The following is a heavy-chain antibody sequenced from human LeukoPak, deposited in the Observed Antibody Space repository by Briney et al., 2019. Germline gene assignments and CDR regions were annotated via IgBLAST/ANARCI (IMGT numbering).Heavy chain of an antibody. V-gene: IGHV4-59*12. Sequence: SETLSLTCSVSGGSFSSNYWTWIRQLPGKGLEWIGYVYHSGSTNYNPSLKSRVTISVDTPKNQFSLKVSSVTAADTAVYYCARLSRPGYCSGGTCPPDYWGQGTLVTVSS. CDR1: GGSFSSNY. CDR2: VYHSGST. J-gene: IGHJ4*02. CDR3: ARLSRPGYCSGGTCPPDY. D-gene: IGHD2-15*01.